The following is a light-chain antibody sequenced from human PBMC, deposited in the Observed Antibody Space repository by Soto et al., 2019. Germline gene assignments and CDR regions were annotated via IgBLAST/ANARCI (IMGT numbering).Light chain of an antibody. Sequence: QSSLTQPASVSGSPGQSITISCTGTSSDVGGYIYVSWYQQHPGKAPKLMIYDVTSRPSGVSYRFSGSKSGNTASLTISGLRAEDEADYYCSSYTTSSSYVLGNGTKVTVL. V-gene: IGLV2-14*01. CDR2: DVT. CDR1: SSDVGGYIY. J-gene: IGLJ1*01. CDR3: SSYTTSSSYV.